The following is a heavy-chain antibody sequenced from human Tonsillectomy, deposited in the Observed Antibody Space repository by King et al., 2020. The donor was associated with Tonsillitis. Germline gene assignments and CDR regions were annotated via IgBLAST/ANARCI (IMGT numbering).Heavy chain of an antibody. J-gene: IGHJ3*02. Sequence: QLQESGPGLVKPSETLSLTCTVSGGSISSSSYYWGWIRQPPGKGLEWIGSICYSVTTYYNPSLKSRVTISVDTAKNQFSLKLHSVTAADTAVYYCAVGPALLWFGELWDAFDNWGQGTMVTVSS. V-gene: IGHV4-39*01. D-gene: IGHD3-10*01. CDR3: AVGPALLWFGELWDAFDN. CDR2: ICYSVTT. CDR1: GGSISSSSYY.